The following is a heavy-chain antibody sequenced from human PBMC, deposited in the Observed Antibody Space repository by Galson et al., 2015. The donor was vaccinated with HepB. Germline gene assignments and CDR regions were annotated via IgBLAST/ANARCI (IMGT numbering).Heavy chain of an antibody. V-gene: IGHV1-69*13. CDR2: IIPIFGTA. Sequence: SVKVSCKASGGTFSSYAISWVRQAPGQGPEWMGGIIPIFGTANYAQKFQGRVTITADESTSTAYMELSSLRSEDTAVYYCARASGSGSYYRAFDIWGQGTMVTVSS. D-gene: IGHD3-10*01. CDR1: GGTFSSYA. CDR3: ARASGSGSYYRAFDI. J-gene: IGHJ3*02.